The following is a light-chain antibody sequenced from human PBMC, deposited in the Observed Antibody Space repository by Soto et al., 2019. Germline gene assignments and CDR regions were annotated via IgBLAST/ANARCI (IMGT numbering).Light chain of an antibody. V-gene: IGKV1-27*01. CDR1: QGITKY. CDR2: AAS. CDR3: QKYNSDPLT. J-gene: IGKJ4*01. Sequence: DIQMTQSPSSLSASVGDRVTVTCRASQGITKYLAWYQQKPGKVPKLLIYAASTLQSGVPSRFSGSGSGTDFTLTISSLQPEDVATYYCQKYNSDPLTFGGGTKVEIK.